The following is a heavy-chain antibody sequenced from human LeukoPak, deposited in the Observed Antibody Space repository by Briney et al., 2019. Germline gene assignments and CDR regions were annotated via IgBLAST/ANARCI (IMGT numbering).Heavy chain of an antibody. V-gene: IGHV4-34*01. D-gene: IGHD6-19*01. CDR2: INHSGST. Sequence: SETLSLTCAVYGGSFSGYYWSWIRQPPGKGLEWIGEINHSGSTNYNPSLKSRVTISVDTSKNQFSLKLSSVTAADTAVYYCARDQTKQWLVRRNWFDPWGQGTLVTVSS. CDR3: ARDQTKQWLVRRNWFDP. CDR1: GGSFSGYY. J-gene: IGHJ5*02.